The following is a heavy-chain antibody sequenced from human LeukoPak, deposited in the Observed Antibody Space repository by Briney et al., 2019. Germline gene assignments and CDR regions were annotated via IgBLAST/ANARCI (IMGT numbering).Heavy chain of an antibody. J-gene: IGHJ6*03. CDR2: IWYDGSNK. D-gene: IGHD3-3*01. V-gene: IGHV3-33*06. Sequence: PGRSLRLSCAASGFTFSSYGMHWVRQAPGKGLEWVAVIWYDGSNKYYADSVKGRFTISRDNSKNTLYLRMNSLRAEDTAVYYCAKGQYDFWSGYYSRNYNYYMDVWGKGTTVTVSS. CDR1: GFTFSSYG. CDR3: AKGQYDFWSGYYSRNYNYYMDV.